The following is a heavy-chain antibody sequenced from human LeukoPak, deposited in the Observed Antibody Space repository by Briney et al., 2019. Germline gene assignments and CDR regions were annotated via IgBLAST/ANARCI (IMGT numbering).Heavy chain of an antibody. CDR3: ANSSDGIVVVVAAPIFDY. V-gene: IGHV3-23*01. CDR2: ISGGGGST. D-gene: IGHD2-15*01. Sequence: GGSLRLSCAASGFTFSSYAMGWVRQAPGKGLGWVSAISGGGGSTYYADYVKGRFTISRDNSKNTLHLQMNSRRAEDTDLYYCANSSDGIVVVVAAPIFDYWSQGTLVTVSS. CDR1: GFTFSSYA. J-gene: IGHJ4*02.